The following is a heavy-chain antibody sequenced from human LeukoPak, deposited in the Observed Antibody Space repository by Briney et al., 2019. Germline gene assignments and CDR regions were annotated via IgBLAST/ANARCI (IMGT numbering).Heavy chain of an antibody. CDR2: ISGSGGST. J-gene: IGHJ4*02. CDR1: GFTFSNYA. Sequence: PGGSLRLSCAASGFTFSNYAMSWVRQAPGKGLEGVSAISGSGGSTYYADSVKGRFTISRDNSKNTLHLQVNSLRVEDTAIYYCARAYSSSWYDYWGQGTLVIVSS. V-gene: IGHV3-23*01. CDR3: ARAYSSSWYDY. D-gene: IGHD6-13*01.